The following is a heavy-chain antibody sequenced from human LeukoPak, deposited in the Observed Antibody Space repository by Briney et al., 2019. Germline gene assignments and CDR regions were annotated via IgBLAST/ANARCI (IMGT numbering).Heavy chain of an antibody. D-gene: IGHD3-10*01. CDR3: ARLYGSGSYYIQEYYYYYMDV. J-gene: IGHJ6*03. V-gene: IGHV4-61*02. Sequence: RSSETLSLTCTVSGGSISSGSYYWSWIRQPAGKGLEWIGRIYTSGSTNYNPSLKSRVTISVDTSKNQFSLKLSSVTAADTAVYYCARLYGSGSYYIQEYYYYYMDVWGKGTTVTISS. CDR1: GGSISSGSYY. CDR2: IYTSGST.